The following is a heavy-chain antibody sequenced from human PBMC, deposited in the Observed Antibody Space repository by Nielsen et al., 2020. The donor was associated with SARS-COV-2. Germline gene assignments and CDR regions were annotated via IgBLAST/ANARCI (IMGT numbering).Heavy chain of an antibody. J-gene: IGHJ4*02. CDR2: ISSSGSTI. D-gene: IGHD2-21*02. V-gene: IGHV3-11*04. CDR3: ARTDVVVTGWDY. Sequence: GGSLRLSCAASGFTFSDYYMSWIRQAPGKGLEWVSYISSSGSTIYYADSVKGRFTISRDNAKNSLYLQMNSLRGDDTAVYYCARTDVVVTGWDYWGQGTLVTVSS. CDR1: GFTFSDYY.